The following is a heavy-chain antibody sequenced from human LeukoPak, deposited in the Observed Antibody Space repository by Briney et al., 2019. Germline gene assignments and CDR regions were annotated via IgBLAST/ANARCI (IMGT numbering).Heavy chain of an antibody. J-gene: IGHJ4*02. D-gene: IGHD1-26*01. V-gene: IGHV3-49*04. CDR1: GFTFGDYA. CDR2: IRSKAYGGTT. Sequence: GGSLRLSCTASGFTFGDYAMSWVRQAPGKGLEWVGFIRSKAYGGTTEYAASVKGRFTISRDDSKSIAYLQMNSLKTEDTAVYYCTRDTGIGGYYFDYWGQGTLVTVSS. CDR3: TRDTGIGGYYFDY.